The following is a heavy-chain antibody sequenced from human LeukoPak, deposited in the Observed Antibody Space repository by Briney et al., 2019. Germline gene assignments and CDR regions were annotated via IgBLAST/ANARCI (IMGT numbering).Heavy chain of an antibody. CDR3: ARRTIAAAGTGNY. V-gene: IGHV1-2*06. Sequence: GASVKVSCKASGYTFTGYYMHWLRQAPGQGLEWMGRINPNSGGTNYAQKFQGRVTMTRDTSISTVYMELSRLRSDDTAVYYCARRTIAAAGTGNYWGQGTLVTVSS. J-gene: IGHJ4*02. CDR2: INPNSGGT. CDR1: GYTFTGYY. D-gene: IGHD6-13*01.